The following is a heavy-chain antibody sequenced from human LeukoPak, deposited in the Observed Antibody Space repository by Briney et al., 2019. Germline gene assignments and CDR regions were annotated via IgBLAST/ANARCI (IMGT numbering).Heavy chain of an antibody. CDR3: AREYRDSTPFGYYYYYMDV. D-gene: IGHD6-13*01. V-gene: IGHV3-20*04. J-gene: IGHJ6*03. Sequence: GGSLRLSCAASGFTFSSYAMSWVRQAPGKGLEWVSGINWNGGSTGYADSVKGRFTISRDNAKNSLYLQMNSLRAEDTALYYCAREYRDSTPFGYYYYYMDVWGKGTTVTVSS. CDR1: GFTFSSYA. CDR2: INWNGGST.